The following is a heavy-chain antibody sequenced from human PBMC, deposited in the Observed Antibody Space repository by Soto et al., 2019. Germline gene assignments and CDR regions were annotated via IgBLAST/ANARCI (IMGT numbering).Heavy chain of an antibody. Sequence: EVPLLECGGGLVQPGGSLRLSCAASGFIFSSYAMSWVRQAPGKGLEWVSDISGSGGKTYYADSVKGRFTISRDNSKNTMYLQMNSLRAEDTAVYYCAKDGAYILGYYYYGMDVWGQGTTVTVS. J-gene: IGHJ6*02. CDR3: AKDGAYILGYYYYGMDV. D-gene: IGHD3-9*01. V-gene: IGHV3-23*01. CDR1: GFIFSSYA. CDR2: ISGSGGKT.